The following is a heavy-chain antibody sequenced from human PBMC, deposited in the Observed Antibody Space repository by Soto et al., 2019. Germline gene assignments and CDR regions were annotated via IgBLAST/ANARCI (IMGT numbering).Heavy chain of an antibody. CDR2: IYYSGST. CDR1: GGSISSYY. J-gene: IGHJ1*01. Sequence: SETLSLTCTVSGGSISSYYWSWIRQPPGKGLEWIGYIYYSGSTNYNPSLRSRVTISVDTSKNQFSLKLSSVTAADTAVYYCARAGGDYGDYGLFFQHWGQGTLVTVSS. CDR3: ARAGGDYGDYGLFFQH. V-gene: IGHV4-59*01. D-gene: IGHD4-17*01.